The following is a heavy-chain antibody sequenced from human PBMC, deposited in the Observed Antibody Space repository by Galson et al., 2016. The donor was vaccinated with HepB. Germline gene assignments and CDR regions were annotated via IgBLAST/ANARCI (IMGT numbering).Heavy chain of an antibody. CDR3: ARDGTYGDSEFYYHYFMDV. J-gene: IGHJ6*03. CDR2: ISSSSTYI. V-gene: IGHV3-21*01. CDR1: GFTFSSYS. D-gene: IGHD4-17*01. Sequence: SLRLSCAASGFTFSSYSMNWVRQAPGKGLEWVSSISSSSTYIYYADSLRGRFTISRDSAKNAVYLQMNSLRVEDTAVYYCARDGTYGDSEFYYHYFMDVWGKGTTVTVSS.